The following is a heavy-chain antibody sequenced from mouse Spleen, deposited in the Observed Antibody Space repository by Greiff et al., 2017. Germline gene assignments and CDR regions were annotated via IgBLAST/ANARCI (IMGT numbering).Heavy chain of an antibody. CDR1: GFNIKDTY. CDR2: IDPANGNT. CDR3: ARSLHYYGSRGGAMDY. J-gene: IGHJ4*01. Sequence: VQLQQSGAELVKPGASVKLSCTASGFNIKDTYMHWVKQRPEQGLEWIGRIDPANGNTKYDPKFQGKATITADTSSNTAYLQLSSLTSEDTAVYYCARSLHYYGSRGGAMDYWGQGTSVTVSS. D-gene: IGHD1-1*01. V-gene: IGHV14-3*02.